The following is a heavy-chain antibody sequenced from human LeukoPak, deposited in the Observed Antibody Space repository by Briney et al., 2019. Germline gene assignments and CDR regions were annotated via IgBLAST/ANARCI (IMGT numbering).Heavy chain of an antibody. CDR1: DYSISSGYC. Sequence: SETLSLTCTVSDYSISSGYCWGWIRQPPGKGLEWIGSIYHSGSADYNPSLKSRVTIAVDTSRNQFSLNMRSVTAADTAVYYCARALGSSSWYPLDYWGQGTLVTVSS. J-gene: IGHJ4*02. D-gene: IGHD6-13*01. CDR2: IYHSGSA. V-gene: IGHV4-38-2*02. CDR3: ARALGSSSWYPLDY.